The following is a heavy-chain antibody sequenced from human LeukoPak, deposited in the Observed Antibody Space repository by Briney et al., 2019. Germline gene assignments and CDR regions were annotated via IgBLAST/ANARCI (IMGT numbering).Heavy chain of an antibody. J-gene: IGHJ4*02. Sequence: GGSLRLSCAASGFTFSTYWMNWYRQAPGKGLEWVGNINQDASEINYVDSVRGRFTISRDNAKNSLSLQMNSLRAEDTAVYYCVRDGGVSGYDLLDYWGQGTLVTVSS. V-gene: IGHV3-7*01. CDR1: GFTFSTYW. CDR2: INQDASEI. CDR3: VRDGGVSGYDLLDY. D-gene: IGHD5-12*01.